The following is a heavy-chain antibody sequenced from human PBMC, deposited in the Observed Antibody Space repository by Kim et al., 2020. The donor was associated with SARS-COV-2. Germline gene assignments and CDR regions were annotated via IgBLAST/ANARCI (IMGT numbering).Heavy chain of an antibody. CDR1: GYTFSSYA. CDR3: ASQLAVAGTGTWFDS. CDR2: IIPILGIA. J-gene: IGHJ5*01. V-gene: IGHV1-69*04. D-gene: IGHD6-19*01. Sequence: SVKVSCKASGYTFSSYAISWVRQAPGQGLEWMGRIIPILGIANYAQKFQGRFTITADKSTSTAYMELSSLRSEDTAVYYCASQLAVAGTGTWFDSWGQGSLVTVSS.